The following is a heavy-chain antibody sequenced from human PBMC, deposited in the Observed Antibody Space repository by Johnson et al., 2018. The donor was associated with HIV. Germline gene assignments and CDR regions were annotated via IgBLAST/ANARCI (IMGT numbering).Heavy chain of an antibody. D-gene: IGHD1-26*01. J-gene: IGHJ3*02. V-gene: IGHV3-11*04. CDR1: GSTFSDYY. CDR2: ISGSGGTI. Sequence: QVQLVESGGDLVKAGGSLRLSCAASGSTFSDYYMSWIRQAPGKGLEWVSYISGSGGTIYYADSVKGRFTISRDNSKNTVYLQMNSLRPEDTAVYYCAKDGGSYGGAFDIWGQGTMVTVSS. CDR3: AKDGGSYGGAFDI.